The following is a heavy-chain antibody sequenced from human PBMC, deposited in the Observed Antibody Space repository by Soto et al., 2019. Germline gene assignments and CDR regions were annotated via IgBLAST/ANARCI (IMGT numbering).Heavy chain of an antibody. V-gene: IGHV4-30-4*01. CDR3: ARAGRYYYDSSGRGYFDL. D-gene: IGHD3-22*01. Sequence: QVQLQESGPGLVKPSQTLSLTCTVSGGSISSGDYYWSWIRQPPGKGLEWIGYIYYSGSTYYNPSLKSRVTLSVDTSKNQFSLKLSSVTAADTAVYYCARAGRYYYDSSGRGYFDLWGRGTLVTVSS. CDR1: GGSISSGDYY. J-gene: IGHJ2*01. CDR2: IYYSGST.